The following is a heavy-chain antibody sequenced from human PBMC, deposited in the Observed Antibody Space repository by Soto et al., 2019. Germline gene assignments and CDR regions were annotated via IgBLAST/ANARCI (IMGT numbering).Heavy chain of an antibody. CDR2: IFYSWST. CDR3: ARLRYSSSSSPY. CDR1: GGSVSSSSYY. D-gene: IGHD6-6*01. Sequence: QLQLQESGPGLVKPSETLSLTCTVSGGSVSSSSYYWGWIRQPPGKGLEWIGSIFYSWSTYHNPSLKIRVTISLDTSKNQFSLKLSSVTAADTAVYYCARLRYSSSSSPYWGQGTLVTVSS. V-gene: IGHV4-39*01. J-gene: IGHJ4*02.